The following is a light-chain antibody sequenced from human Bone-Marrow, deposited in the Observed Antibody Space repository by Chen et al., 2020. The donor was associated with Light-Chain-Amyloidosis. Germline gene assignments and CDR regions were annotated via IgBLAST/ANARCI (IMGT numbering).Light chain of an antibody. V-gene: IGLV3-21*02. CDR3: QVWDRSSDRPV. Sequence: SYVMTQPSSVSVAPGQTATIACGGNKIGSTSVHWYQQTPVQAPLLVVYDDSDRPSVIPERLSGSTSGNTATLTISRVEAGDEADYYCQVWDRSSDRPVFGGGTKLTVL. CDR2: DDS. J-gene: IGLJ3*02. CDR1: KIGSTS.